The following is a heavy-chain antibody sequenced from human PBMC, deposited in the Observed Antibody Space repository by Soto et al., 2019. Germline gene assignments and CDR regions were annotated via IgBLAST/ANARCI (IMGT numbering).Heavy chain of an antibody. V-gene: IGHV3-30-3*01. CDR3: ARDSWGFDI. CDR2: ISYDGSNQ. J-gene: IGHJ3*02. D-gene: IGHD3-16*01. CDR1: GFTFSNYA. Sequence: ESGGGVVQPGRSLRLSCAASGFTFSNYAMHWVRQAPGKGLEWVAFISYDGSNQYYADSVKGRFTISRDNPKNTLYQQMNSLRAEDTAVYYCARDSWGFDIWGQGTMVTVSS.